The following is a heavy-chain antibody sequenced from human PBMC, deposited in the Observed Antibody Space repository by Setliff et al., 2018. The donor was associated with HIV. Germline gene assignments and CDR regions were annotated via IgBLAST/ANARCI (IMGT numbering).Heavy chain of an antibody. CDR1: GYSLSSGYF. CDR3: ASTSRRLGDSSGNEGAFDI. Sequence: SETLSLTCAVSGYSLSSGYFWGWTRQPPGKGLEWIGSIYHSGSTYYNPSLKSRVTISVDTSKNQFSLKLSSVTAADTAVYYCASTSRRLGDSSGNEGAFDIWGQGTMVTVSS. CDR2: IYHSGST. D-gene: IGHD3-22*01. J-gene: IGHJ3*02. V-gene: IGHV4-38-2*01.